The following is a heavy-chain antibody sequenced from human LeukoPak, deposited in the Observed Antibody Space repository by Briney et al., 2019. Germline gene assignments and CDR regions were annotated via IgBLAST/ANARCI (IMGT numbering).Heavy chain of an antibody. V-gene: IGHV1-8*02. J-gene: IGHJ4*02. CDR3: ASTDYYDGSGYIY. D-gene: IGHD3-22*01. CDR2: MNPNSGNT. Sequence: ASVKVSCKASGYTFTGYYMHWVRQATGQGLEWMGWMNPNSGNTGYAQKFQGRVTMTRNTSISTAYMELSSLRSEDTAVYYCASTDYYDGSGYIYWGQGTLVTVSS. CDR1: GYTFTGYY.